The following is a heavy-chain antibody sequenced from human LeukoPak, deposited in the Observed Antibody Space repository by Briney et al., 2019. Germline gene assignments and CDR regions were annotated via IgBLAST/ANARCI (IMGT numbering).Heavy chain of an antibody. CDR1: GFTFSSYS. CDR2: ISGSSSYI. D-gene: IGHD3-22*01. Sequence: GGSLRLSCAASGFTFSSYSMNWVRQAPGKGLEWVSSISGSSSYIYYADSVKGRFTISRDNAKNSLYLQMNSLRAEDTAVYYCARGWPPNDYDSSGYGDYWGQGTLVTVSS. V-gene: IGHV3-21*01. J-gene: IGHJ4*02. CDR3: ARGWPPNDYDSSGYGDY.